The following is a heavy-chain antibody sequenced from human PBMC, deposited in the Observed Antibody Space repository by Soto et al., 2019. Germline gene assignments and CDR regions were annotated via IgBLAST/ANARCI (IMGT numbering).Heavy chain of an antibody. CDR2: VSGYNYNT. V-gene: IGHV1-18*01. D-gene: IGHD2-8*01. Sequence: ASVKVSCKAFGYSFRSYGINWVRQAPGQGLEWIGWVSGYNYNTKYAQKLQGRITVTTDTSTNTAYMKLRGLRSDDTAVYYCGRSSSMLGAGWSDSWGRGTLVTVSS. CDR1: GYSFRSYG. CDR3: GRSSSMLGAGWSDS. J-gene: IGHJ5*01.